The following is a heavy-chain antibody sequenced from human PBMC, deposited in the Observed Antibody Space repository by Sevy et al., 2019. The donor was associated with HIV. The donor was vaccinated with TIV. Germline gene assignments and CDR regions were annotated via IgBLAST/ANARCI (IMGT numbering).Heavy chain of an antibody. V-gene: IGHV3-7*01. J-gene: IGHJ4*02. CDR1: GFTFSPYW. Sequence: GGSLRLSCAASGFTFSPYWMTWVRQAPGKGLEWVANIRPDGSDKYYVDSVKGRFTISRDNAKKSLYLQMNSLRADDTAMYYCARGVGLDCWGQGALLTVSS. CDR2: IRPDGSDK. D-gene: IGHD1-26*01. CDR3: ARGVGLDC.